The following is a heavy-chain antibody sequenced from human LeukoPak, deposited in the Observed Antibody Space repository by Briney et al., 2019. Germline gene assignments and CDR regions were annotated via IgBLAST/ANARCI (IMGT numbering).Heavy chain of an antibody. D-gene: IGHD3-16*01. V-gene: IGHV3-21*04. J-gene: IGHJ4*02. CDR2: ISSSTSYI. Sequence: PGGSLRLSCAASGFIFSTYSMNWVRQAPGKGLEWVSSISSSTSYIYYADSVKGRFTISRDNAKNSLYLQMNSLRAEDTAVYYCARQVWATGGDYWGQGTLVTVSS. CDR3: ARQVWATGGDY. CDR1: GFIFSTYS.